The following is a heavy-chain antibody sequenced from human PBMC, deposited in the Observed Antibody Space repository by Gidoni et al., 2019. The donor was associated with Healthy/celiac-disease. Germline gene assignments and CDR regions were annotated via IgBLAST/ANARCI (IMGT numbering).Heavy chain of an antibody. V-gene: IGHV4-39*07. CDR2: IYYSGST. CDR1: GGSISSSSYY. D-gene: IGHD1-1*01. J-gene: IGHJ4*02. Sequence: QLQLQESGPGLVKPSETLSLTCTVSGGSISSSSYYWGWIRQPPGKGLEWIGSIYYSGSTYYNPSLKSRVTISVDTSKNQFSLKLSSVTAADTAVYYCASTESEAQLERPDHFDYWGQGTLVTVSS. CDR3: ASTESEAQLERPDHFDY.